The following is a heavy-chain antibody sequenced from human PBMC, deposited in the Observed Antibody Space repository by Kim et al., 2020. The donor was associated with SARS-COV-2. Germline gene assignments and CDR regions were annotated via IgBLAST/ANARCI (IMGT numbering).Heavy chain of an antibody. CDR3: ARDAWAQGWTDGFDY. J-gene: IGHJ4*02. Sequence: GGSLRLSCAASGFTFTSFWMSWVRQAPGKGLEWVANINQHGSETKYVDSVKGRFTISRDNAKDSVYLQMNNLRAEDRAVYYCARDAWAQGWTDGFDYWGQGGLVTVSS. CDR2: INQHGSET. V-gene: IGHV3-7*01. D-gene: IGHD1-26*01. CDR1: GFTFTSFW.